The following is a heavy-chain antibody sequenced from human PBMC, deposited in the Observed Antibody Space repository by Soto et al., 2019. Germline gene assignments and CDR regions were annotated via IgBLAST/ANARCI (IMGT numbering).Heavy chain of an antibody. J-gene: IGHJ4*02. CDR1: GFTFSNYE. V-gene: IGHV3-48*03. CDR2: ISSTISTL. CDR3: ETRNADY. Sequence: EVQLVDSGGGLVQPGGSLRLSCAASGFTFSNYEMNWVRQAPGKGLEWVSYISSTISTLYYADSVKGRFTISRDNAKNSLYLQMNSLRAEDTAVYYCETRNADYWGQGTLVIVSS.